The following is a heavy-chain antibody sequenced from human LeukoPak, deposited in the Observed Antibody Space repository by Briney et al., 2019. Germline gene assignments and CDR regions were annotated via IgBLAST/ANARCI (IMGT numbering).Heavy chain of an antibody. J-gene: IGHJ4*02. D-gene: IGHD3-22*01. V-gene: IGHV3-30*18. CDR2: ISYDGSNK. Sequence: GRSLRLSCAASGFTFSSYGMHWVRQAPGKGLEWVAVISYDGSNKYYADSVKGRFTISRDNYKNTLYLQMNSLRAEDTAVYYCAKDRYDSSGYFDYWGQGTLVTVSS. CDR1: GFTFSSYG. CDR3: AKDRYDSSGYFDY.